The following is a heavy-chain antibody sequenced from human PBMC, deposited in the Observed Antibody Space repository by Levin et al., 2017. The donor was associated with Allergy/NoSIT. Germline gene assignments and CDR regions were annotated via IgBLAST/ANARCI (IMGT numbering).Heavy chain of an antibody. CDR3: VRDGSSARADC. CDR1: GFTFRSYW. CDR2: VDSDGGDT. J-gene: IGHJ4*02. D-gene: IGHD5-18*01. V-gene: IGHV3-74*01. Sequence: GGSLRLSCAASGFTFRSYWMHWVRQIPGKGLVWVARVDSDGGDTTYADSVKGRFTVSRDNAKNTLYLQMNSLRVEDTAVYFCVRDGSSARADCWGQGTLVTVSS.